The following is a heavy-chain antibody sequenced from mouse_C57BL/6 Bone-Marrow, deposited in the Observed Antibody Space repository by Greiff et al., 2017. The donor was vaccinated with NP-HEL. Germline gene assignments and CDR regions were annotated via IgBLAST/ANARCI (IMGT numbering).Heavy chain of an antibody. Sequence: VQLKQSGGDLVKPGGSLKLSCAASGFTFSSYGMSWVRQTPDKRLEWVATISSGGSYTYYPDSVKGRFTISRDNAKNTLYLQMSSLKSEDTAMYYCARVRLGQDYWGQGTTLTVSS. D-gene: IGHD4-1*01. CDR3: ARVRLGQDY. J-gene: IGHJ2*01. V-gene: IGHV5-6*01. CDR2: ISSGGSYT. CDR1: GFTFSSYG.